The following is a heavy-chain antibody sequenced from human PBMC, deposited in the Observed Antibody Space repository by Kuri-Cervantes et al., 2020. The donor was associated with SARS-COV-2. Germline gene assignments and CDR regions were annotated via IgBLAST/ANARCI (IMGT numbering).Heavy chain of an antibody. CDR3: ARVLAARPGVVDY. CDR2: IYYSGST. J-gene: IGHJ4*02. V-gene: IGHV4-59*12. Sequence: SETLSLTCTVSGGSISSYYWSWIRQPPGKGLEWIGYIYYSGSTNYNPSLKSRVTISVDTSKNQFSLKLSSVTAADTAVYYCARVLAARPGVVDYWGQGTLVTVYS. D-gene: IGHD6-6*01. CDR1: GGSISSYY.